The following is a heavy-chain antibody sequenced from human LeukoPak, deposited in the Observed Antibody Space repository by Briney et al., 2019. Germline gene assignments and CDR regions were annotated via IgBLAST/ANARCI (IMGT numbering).Heavy chain of an antibody. CDR2: IYPGDSDT. CDR1: GYIFINYW. Sequence: GESLKISCQGSGYIFINYWIGWVRQMPGKGLEWMGIIYPGDSDTRYSPSFEGQVTISVDRSVSTAYPQWSSLKASDTAIYYCARQNAEVSYFDYWGQGALVTVSS. CDR3: ARQNAEVSYFDY. D-gene: IGHD2-2*01. J-gene: IGHJ4*02. V-gene: IGHV5-51*01.